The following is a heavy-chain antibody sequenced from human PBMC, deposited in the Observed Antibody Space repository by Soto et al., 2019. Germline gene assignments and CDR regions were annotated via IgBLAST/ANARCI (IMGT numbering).Heavy chain of an antibody. CDR2: IDYRGRS. Sequence: QVQLQESGPGLVQPSQTLSLTCTVSGASISSGGFYWSWIRQFPGKGLEWIGYIDYRGRSFYNPSLKRGATISEDTSKSQFSLNVNSVTAADTAVFYCARVSAAGTRWFDSWGQGTLVTVSS. J-gene: IGHJ5*01. CDR3: ARVSAAGTRWFDS. CDR1: GASISSGGFY. D-gene: IGHD6-13*01. V-gene: IGHV4-31*03.